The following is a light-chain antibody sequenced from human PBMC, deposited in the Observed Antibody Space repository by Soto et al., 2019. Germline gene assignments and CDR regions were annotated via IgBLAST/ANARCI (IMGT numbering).Light chain of an antibody. Sequence: ELVWTQSPATLSVSPGERATLSGRASQSVNNYLAWYQQKPGQAPRLLIYGTSSRATGIPARFSGSGSGTEFTLTISSLQSEDFAVYFCQQYNNWPPITCGQGTRLEIK. CDR2: GTS. V-gene: IGKV3-15*01. CDR3: QQYNNWPPIT. CDR1: QSVNNY. J-gene: IGKJ5*01.